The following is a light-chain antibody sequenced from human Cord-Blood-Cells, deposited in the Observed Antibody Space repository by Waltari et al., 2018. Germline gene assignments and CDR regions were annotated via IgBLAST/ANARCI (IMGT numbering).Light chain of an antibody. CDR2: EVS. J-gene: IGLJ2*01. V-gene: IGLV2-8*01. CDR1: SSDVGGYNY. Sequence: QPALTQPPSASGSPGQSVTISCTRTSSDVGGYNYVPWYQQHPGKAPKLMIYEVSKRPSGVPDRFSGSKSGNTASLTVSGLQAEDEADYYCSSYAGSNKLVVFGGGTKLTVL. CDR3: SSYAGSNKLVV.